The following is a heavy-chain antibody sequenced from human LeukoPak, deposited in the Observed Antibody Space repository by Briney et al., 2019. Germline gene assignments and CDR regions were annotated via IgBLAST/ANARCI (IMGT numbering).Heavy chain of an antibody. V-gene: IGHV3-21*04. J-gene: IGHJ4*02. CDR1: GFTFSSYS. CDR3: AKAHFPARYGDYQRDLLDFDY. CDR2: ISSSSSYI. D-gene: IGHD4-17*01. Sequence: GGSLRLSCAASGFTFSSYSMNWVRQAPGKGLEWVSSISSSSSYIYYADSVKGRFTISRDNSKNTLYLQMNSLRAEDTAVYYCAKAHFPARYGDYQRDLLDFDYWGQGTLVTVSS.